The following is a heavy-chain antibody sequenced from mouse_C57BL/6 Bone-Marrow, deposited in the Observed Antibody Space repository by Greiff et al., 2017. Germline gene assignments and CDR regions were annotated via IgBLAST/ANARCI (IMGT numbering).Heavy chain of an antibody. CDR2: IYPSDSET. J-gene: IGHJ3*01. D-gene: IGHD2-4*01. V-gene: IGHV1-61*01. CDR3: ARLGLRPFAY. Sequence: QVQLQQPGAELVRPGSSVKLSCKASGYTFTSYWMDWVKQRPGQGLEWIGNIYPSDSETHYNQKFKDKATLTVDKSSSTAYMHLSSLTSEDAAVEYCARLGLRPFAYWGQGTLVTVSA. CDR1: GYTFTSYW.